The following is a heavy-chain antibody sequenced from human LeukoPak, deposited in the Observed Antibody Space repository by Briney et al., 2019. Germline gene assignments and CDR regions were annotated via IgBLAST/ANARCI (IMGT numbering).Heavy chain of an antibody. CDR3: ARARIVGSNWFDP. CDR1: GGSISSYY. Sequence: SETLSLTCTVSGGSISSYYWSWIRQPPGKGLEWIGYIYYSGSTNHNPSLKSRVTISVDTSKNQFSLKLSSVTAADTAVYYCARARIVGSNWFDPWGQGTLVTVSS. CDR2: IYYSGST. J-gene: IGHJ5*02. V-gene: IGHV4-59*01. D-gene: IGHD1-26*01.